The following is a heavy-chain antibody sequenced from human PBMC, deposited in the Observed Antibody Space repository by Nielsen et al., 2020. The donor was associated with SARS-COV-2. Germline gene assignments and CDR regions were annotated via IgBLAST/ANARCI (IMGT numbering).Heavy chain of an antibody. Sequence: GGSLRLSCAASGFTFSSYAMTWVRQAPGKGLEWVSAISGSGASTYYADSVKGRFTISRDNSKNTLYLQMNSLRAEDTAVYYCARSRAEYSYGYVDAFDIWGQGTMVTVSS. CDR1: GFTFSSYA. D-gene: IGHD5-18*01. CDR3: ARSRAEYSYGYVDAFDI. V-gene: IGHV3-23*01. J-gene: IGHJ3*02. CDR2: ISGSGAST.